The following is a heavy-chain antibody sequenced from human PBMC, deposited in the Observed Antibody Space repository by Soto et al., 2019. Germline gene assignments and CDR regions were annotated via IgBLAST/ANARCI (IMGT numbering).Heavy chain of an antibody. V-gene: IGHV3-43D*04. CDR2: ISWDGGST. Sequence: EVQLVESGGVVVQPGGSLRLSCAAAGFTFDDYAMHWVRQAPGKGLEWVSLISWDGGSTYYADSVKGRFTISRDNSKNSLYLQMNSLRAEDTALYYCACTTMIGGMDVWGQGTTVTVSS. CDR3: ACTTMIGGMDV. D-gene: IGHD3-22*01. CDR1: GFTFDDYA. J-gene: IGHJ6*02.